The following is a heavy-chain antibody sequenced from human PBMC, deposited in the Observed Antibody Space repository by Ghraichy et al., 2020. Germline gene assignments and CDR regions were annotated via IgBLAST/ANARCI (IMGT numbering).Heavy chain of an antibody. CDR1: GYSFTTFD. CDR2: MDPSKGHT. J-gene: IGHJ4*01. Sequence: ASVKVSCRTSGYSFTTFDIHWVRRAAGQGPEWMGWMDPSKGHTGYGDKFQGRVTLSRDTSTSTAYMDLSSLRSEDTAVYYCARGPPTDYGDYPLDYWGQGTLVTVSS. CDR3: ARGPPTDYGDYPLDY. D-gene: IGHD4-17*01. V-gene: IGHV1-8*01.